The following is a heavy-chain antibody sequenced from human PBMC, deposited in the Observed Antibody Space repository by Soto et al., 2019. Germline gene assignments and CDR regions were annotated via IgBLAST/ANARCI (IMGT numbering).Heavy chain of an antibody. CDR3: ARDQPIFGVVIGEPADYYYGMDV. J-gene: IGHJ6*02. CDR2: IIPIFGTA. V-gene: IGHV1-69*13. D-gene: IGHD3-3*01. Sequence: VAAVKLSCKAAGGTFSSYAISWVRQAPGQGLEWMGGIIPIFGTANYAQKFQGRVTITADESTSTAYMELSSLRSEDTAVYYCARDQPIFGVVIGEPADYYYGMDVWGQGTTVTVSS. CDR1: GGTFSSYA.